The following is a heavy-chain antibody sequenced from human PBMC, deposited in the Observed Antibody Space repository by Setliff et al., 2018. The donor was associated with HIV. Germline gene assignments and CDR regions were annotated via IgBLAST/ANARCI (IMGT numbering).Heavy chain of an antibody. J-gene: IGHJ4*01. CDR1: GFTFSSYW. CDR3: ASSRPPDDSSGYLDH. Sequence: GGSLRLSCEASGFTFSSYWMSWVRQAPGKGLEWVANINQDASKKFYVDSVKGRFAISRDNAKNSLNLEMNSLRAEDTAIYYCASSRPPDDSSGYLDHWGQGTLVTVSS. CDR2: INQDASKK. D-gene: IGHD3-22*01. V-gene: IGHV3-7*03.